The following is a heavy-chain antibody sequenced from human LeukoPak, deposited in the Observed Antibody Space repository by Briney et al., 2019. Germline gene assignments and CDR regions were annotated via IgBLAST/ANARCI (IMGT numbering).Heavy chain of an antibody. D-gene: IGHD3-22*01. CDR1: GFTFSSYS. CDR2: ISSSSSTI. J-gene: IGHJ4*02. Sequence: GGSLRLSCAASGFTFSSYSMNWVRQAPGKGLEWVSYISSSSSTIYYADSVKGRFTISRDNAKNSLYLQMNSLRAEDTAVYYCARVVTYYYDSSGYYYGSYYFDYWGQGTLVTVSS. V-gene: IGHV3-48*04. CDR3: ARVVTYYYDSSGYYYGSYYFDY.